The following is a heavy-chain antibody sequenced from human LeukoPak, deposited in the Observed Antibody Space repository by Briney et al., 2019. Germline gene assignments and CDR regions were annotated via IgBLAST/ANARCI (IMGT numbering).Heavy chain of an antibody. D-gene: IGHD3-22*01. Sequence: PSETLSLTCTVSGGSISSSSYYWGWIRQPPGKGLEWIGSIYYSGSTYYNPSLKSRVTISVDTSKNQFSLKLSSVTAADTAVYYCARVGGAYYYDSSGYSGIFDYWGQGTLVTVSS. CDR1: GGSISSSSYY. CDR2: IYYSGST. V-gene: IGHV4-39*07. CDR3: ARVGGAYYYDSSGYSGIFDY. J-gene: IGHJ4*02.